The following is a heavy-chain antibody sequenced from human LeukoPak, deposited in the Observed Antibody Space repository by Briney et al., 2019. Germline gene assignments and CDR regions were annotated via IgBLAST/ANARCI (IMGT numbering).Heavy chain of an antibody. J-gene: IGHJ5*02. CDR2: INHSGST. D-gene: IGHD2-2*01. CDR1: GGSFSGYY. V-gene: IGHV4-34*01. Sequence: SETLSLTCAVYGGSFSGYYWSWIRQPPGKGLEWIGEINHSGSTNYNPSLKSRVTISVDTSKNQFSLKLSSVTAADTAVCYCARGIVVVPAAMQARGWFDPWGQGTLVTVSS. CDR3: ARGIVVVPAAMQARGWFDP.